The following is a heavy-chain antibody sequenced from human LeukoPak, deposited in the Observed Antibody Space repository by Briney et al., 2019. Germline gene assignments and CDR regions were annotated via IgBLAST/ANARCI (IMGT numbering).Heavy chain of an antibody. V-gene: IGHV3-23*01. CDR2: ISGSGGST. CDR1: GFTFSSYA. Sequence: GGSLRLSCAASGFTFSSYAMSWVRQAPGKGLEWVSAISGSGGSTYYADSVKGRFTISRDNSKNTLYLQMNSLRAEDTAVYYCAKDWGELITMIVVVTTGYFDYWGQGTLVTVSS. D-gene: IGHD3-22*01. CDR3: AKDWGELITMIVVVTTGYFDY. J-gene: IGHJ4*02.